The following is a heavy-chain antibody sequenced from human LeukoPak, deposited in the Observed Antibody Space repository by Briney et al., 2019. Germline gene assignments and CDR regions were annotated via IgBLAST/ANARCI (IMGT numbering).Heavy chain of an antibody. CDR1: GFTFSSYS. D-gene: IGHD6-13*01. CDR3: ARDVAAGLIDY. J-gene: IGHJ4*02. Sequence: PGGSLRLSCAASGFTFSSYSMNWVRQAPGKGLEWVSYISSSSTIYYADSVKGRFTISRDNAKNSLYLQMNSLRAEDTAVYYCARDVAAGLIDYWGQGTLVTVSS. V-gene: IGHV3-48*01. CDR2: ISSSSTI.